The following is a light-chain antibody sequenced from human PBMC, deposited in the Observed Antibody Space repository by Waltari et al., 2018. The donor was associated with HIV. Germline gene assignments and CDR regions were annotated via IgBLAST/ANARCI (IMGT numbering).Light chain of an antibody. J-gene: IGKJ5*01. CDR2: LAS. CDR3: MQSLQSIT. CDR1: QSLLRNGYNY. Sequence: DIGMTQFSLSLPLTPGEPASISCRSSQSLLRNGYNYLDWYLQKPGQSPQLLIFLASNRASGVPDRFSGSGSGTDFTLHISRVEAEDVGVYYCMQSLQSITFGQGTRLDIK. V-gene: IGKV2-28*01.